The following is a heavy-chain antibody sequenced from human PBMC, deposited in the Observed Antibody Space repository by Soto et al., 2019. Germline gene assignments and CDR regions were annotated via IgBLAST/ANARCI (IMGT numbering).Heavy chain of an antibody. CDR2: IKTTSDGGTI. V-gene: IGHV3-15*01. D-gene: IGHD3-10*01. J-gene: IGHJ5*02. CDR1: GFTFSTAW. Sequence: EVQLVESGGGLVKPGESLRLSCAASGFTFSTAWMTWVRQAPGRGLEWVARIKTTSDGGTIHYAAPVKGRFTISRDDSKDTLFLQMNSLKIEDKALYYCIRDPYGSTWGQGSLVTVSS. CDR3: IRDPYGST.